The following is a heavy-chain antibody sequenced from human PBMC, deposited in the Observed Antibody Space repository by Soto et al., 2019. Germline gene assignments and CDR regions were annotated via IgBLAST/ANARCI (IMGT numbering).Heavy chain of an antibody. CDR2: ISGSGGST. V-gene: IGHV3-23*01. CDR1: GFTFSSYA. CDR3: AKGETTVVTHLGALDAFDI. D-gene: IGHD4-17*01. Sequence: EVQLLESGGGLVQPGGSLRLSCAASGFTFSSYAMSWVRQAPGKGLEWVSAISGSGGSTYYADSVKGRFTISRDNSKNTLYLQMNSLRAEDTAVYYCAKGETTVVTHLGALDAFDIWGQGTMVTVSS. J-gene: IGHJ3*02.